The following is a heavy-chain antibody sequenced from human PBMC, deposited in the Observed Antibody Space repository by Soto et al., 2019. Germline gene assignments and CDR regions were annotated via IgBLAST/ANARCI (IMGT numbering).Heavy chain of an antibody. J-gene: IGHJ4*02. V-gene: IGHV4-59*01. Sequence: SETLSLTCNVSGTSIIAYCWTWIRQPPGKALEWIGYISYRGSTKYNPSLKNRVAISLDTSRNQFSLSLTPVTASDTAIYFCARDPELHGLDHWGQGTLVTVSS. D-gene: IGHD2-21*01. CDR2: ISYRGST. CDR3: ARDPELHGLDH. CDR1: GTSIIAYC.